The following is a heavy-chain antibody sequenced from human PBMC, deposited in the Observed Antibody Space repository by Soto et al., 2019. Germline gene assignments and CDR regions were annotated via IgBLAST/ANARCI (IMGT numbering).Heavy chain of an antibody. CDR2: ISYDGSNK. V-gene: IGHV3-30-3*01. D-gene: IGHD3-3*01. J-gene: IGHJ6*02. CDR1: GFTFSSYA. CDR3: ARLNSGRTIFGVVYYGMDV. Sequence: VGSLRLSCAASGFTFSSYAMHWVRQAPGKGLEWVAVISYDGSNKYYADSVKGRFTISRDNSKNTLYLQMNSLRAEDTAVYYCARLNSGRTIFGVVYYGMDVWGQGTTVTVSS.